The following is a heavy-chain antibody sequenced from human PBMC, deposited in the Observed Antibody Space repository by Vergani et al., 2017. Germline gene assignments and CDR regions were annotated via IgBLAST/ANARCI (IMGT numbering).Heavy chain of an antibody. Sequence: EVQLVESGGGLVKPGGSLRLSCAASGFTFSSYSMNWVRQAPGKGLEWVSSISSSSSYIYYADSVKGRFTISRDNAKNSLYLQMNSLRAEDTAMYYCAREHSRIQLWYGEGNCMDVWGQGTTVTVSS. CDR1: GFTFSSYS. V-gene: IGHV3-21*01. CDR3: AREHSRIQLWYGEGNCMDV. D-gene: IGHD5-18*01. CDR2: ISSSSSYI. J-gene: IGHJ6*02.